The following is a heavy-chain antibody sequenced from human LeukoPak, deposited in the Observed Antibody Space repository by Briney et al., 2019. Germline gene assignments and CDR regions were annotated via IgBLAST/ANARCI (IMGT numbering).Heavy chain of an antibody. V-gene: IGHV3-15*01. Sequence: GGSLRLSCAASGITFSDTWMSWVRQAPGKGLEWVGRIKSKTDGGTIDYAAPVRGRFTISRGDSKNTLYLQMNSLKTEDTAVYYCTTGLYGDLDYWGQGTLVTVSS. D-gene: IGHD4-17*01. J-gene: IGHJ4*02. CDR1: GITFSDTW. CDR2: IKSKTDGGTI. CDR3: TTGLYGDLDY.